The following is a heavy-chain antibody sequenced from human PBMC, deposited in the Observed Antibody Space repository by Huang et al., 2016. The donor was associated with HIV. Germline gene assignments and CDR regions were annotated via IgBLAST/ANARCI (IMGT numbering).Heavy chain of an antibody. Sequence: QVQLVESGGGVVQPGRSLRLSCAASGFTFSTYGMHWVRQAQGKGLEWVAVISYDGSNKYYADSVKGRFTISRDNSQNTLFLQMNSLRPEDTAVYYCAKVRDDYGDYYFDYWGQGTLVTVSS. J-gene: IGHJ4*02. CDR2: ISYDGSNK. CDR3: AKVRDDYGDYYFDY. D-gene: IGHD4-17*01. CDR1: GFTFSTYG. V-gene: IGHV3-30*18.